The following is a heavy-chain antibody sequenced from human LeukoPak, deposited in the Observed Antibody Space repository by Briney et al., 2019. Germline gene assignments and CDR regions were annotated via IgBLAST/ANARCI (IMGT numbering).Heavy chain of an antibody. CDR3: ARARNNYDRSGFSALDY. V-gene: IGHV3-21*01. D-gene: IGHD3-22*01. Sequence: GGSLRLSCAASGFTFSSYSMNWVRQAPGKGLEWVSSISSSGSYIYYGDSVKGRFTISRDNSKNTLYLQMNSLRAEDTAVYYCARARNNYDRSGFSALDYWGQGTLVTVSS. CDR1: GFTFSSYS. J-gene: IGHJ4*02. CDR2: ISSSGSYI.